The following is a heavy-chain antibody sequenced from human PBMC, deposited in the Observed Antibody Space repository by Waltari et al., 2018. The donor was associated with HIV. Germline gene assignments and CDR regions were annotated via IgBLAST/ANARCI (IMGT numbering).Heavy chain of an antibody. J-gene: IGHJ5*02. CDR1: GGSIVSGNYY. Sequence: QVQLQESGPGLVKPSQTLSLTCTVSGGSIVSGNYYWSWIRQPAGKGLEWIGRIHTSGSTTYNPSLKSRVTISRDTSKNQFSLNLNSVTGADSAVYYCVRESRVYGRDSSYNWFDPWGQGTLVAVSS. CDR2: IHTSGST. D-gene: IGHD2-21*02. CDR3: VRESRVYGRDSSYNWFDP. V-gene: IGHV4-61*02.